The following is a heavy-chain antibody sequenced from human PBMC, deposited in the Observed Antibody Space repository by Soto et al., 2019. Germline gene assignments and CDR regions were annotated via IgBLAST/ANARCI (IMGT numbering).Heavy chain of an antibody. J-gene: IGHJ4*02. Sequence: QVQLQESGPGLVKPSQTLSLTCTVSGGSISSGGYYWSWIRQHPGKGLEWIRYIYYSGSTYYNPSIKRLVTKTVDTSKNQFSLKLSSVTAADTAVYYGARGVYCSGGSCRFDYWGQGTLVTVSS. CDR3: ARGVYCSGGSCRFDY. CDR1: GGSISSGGYY. D-gene: IGHD2-15*01. V-gene: IGHV4-31*01. CDR2: IYYSGST.